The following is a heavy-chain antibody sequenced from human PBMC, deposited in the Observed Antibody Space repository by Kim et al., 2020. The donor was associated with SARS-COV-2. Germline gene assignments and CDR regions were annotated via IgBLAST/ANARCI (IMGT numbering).Heavy chain of an antibody. CDR2: IKQDGSEK. CDR3: AREGRSRGSIFGVVITQGRYYFDY. CDR1: GFTFSSYW. D-gene: IGHD3-3*01. Sequence: GGSLRLSCAASGFTFSSYWMSWVRQAPGKGLEWVANIKQDGSEKYYVDSVKGRFTISRDNAKNSLYLQMNSLRAEDTAVYYCAREGRSRGSIFGVVITQGRYYFDYWGQGTLVTVSS. J-gene: IGHJ4*02. V-gene: IGHV3-7*01.